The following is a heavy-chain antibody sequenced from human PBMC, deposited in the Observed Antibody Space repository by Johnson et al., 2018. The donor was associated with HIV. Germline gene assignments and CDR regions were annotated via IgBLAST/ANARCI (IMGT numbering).Heavy chain of an antibody. CDR3: AKESAELLWFGESPGYGAFDI. Sequence: VQLVESGGGVVRPGGSLRLSCAASGFTFDDYGMSWVRHAPGQVLAWVSGISWNSGSIGYAVSVKGRFTISRANATNSLYLQMNVLRAEATAVYYCAKESAELLWFGESPGYGAFDIWGQGTMVTVSS. V-gene: IGHV3-20*04. CDR2: ISWNSGSI. CDR1: GFTFDDYG. J-gene: IGHJ3*02. D-gene: IGHD3-10*01.